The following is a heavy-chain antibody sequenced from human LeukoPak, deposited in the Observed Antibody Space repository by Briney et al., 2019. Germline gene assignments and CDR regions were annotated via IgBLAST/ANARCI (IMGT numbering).Heavy chain of an antibody. J-gene: IGHJ4*02. CDR2: IYHSGST. D-gene: IGHD4-17*01. CDR1: GYSISSGYY. V-gene: IGHV4-38-2*02. CDR3: AREAPDDYGDNLFDY. Sequence: SETPSLTCTVSGYSISSGYYWGWIRQPPGRGLEWIGSIYHSGSTYYNPSLKSRVTISVDTSKNQFSLKLSSVTAADTAVYYCAREAPDDYGDNLFDYWGQGTLVTVSS.